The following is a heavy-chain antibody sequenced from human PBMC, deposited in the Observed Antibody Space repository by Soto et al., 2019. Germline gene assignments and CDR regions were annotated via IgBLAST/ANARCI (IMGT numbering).Heavy chain of an antibody. CDR2: ISYDGSNK. D-gene: IGHD6-25*01. CDR3: AKDRRPNYYYGMDV. J-gene: IGHJ6*02. CDR1: GFTYSSYG. Sequence: QEQLVESGGGVVQPGRSLRLSCAASGFTYSSYGMHWVRQAPGKGLEWVAVISYDGSNKYYADSVKGRFTISRDNSKNTLYLQMNSLRAEDTAVYYCAKDRRPNYYYGMDVWGQGTTVTVSS. V-gene: IGHV3-30*18.